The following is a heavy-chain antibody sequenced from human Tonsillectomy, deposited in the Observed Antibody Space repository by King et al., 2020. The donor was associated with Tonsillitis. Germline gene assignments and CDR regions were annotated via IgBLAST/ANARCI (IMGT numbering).Heavy chain of an antibody. CDR2: IIPIFGTA. D-gene: IGHD1-1*01. Sequence: QLVQSGAEVKKPGSSVKVSCKASGGTFSSYAISWVRQAPGQGLEWMGGIIPIFGTANYAQKFQGRVTITADESTSTAYMELSSLRSEDTAVYYCAGLLVQLERVVDYYFDYWGQGTLVTVSS. V-gene: IGHV1-69*12. CDR1: GGTFSSYA. CDR3: AGLLVQLERVVDYYFDY. J-gene: IGHJ4*02.